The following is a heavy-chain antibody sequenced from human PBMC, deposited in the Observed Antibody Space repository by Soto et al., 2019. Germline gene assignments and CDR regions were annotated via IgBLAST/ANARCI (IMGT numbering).Heavy chain of an antibody. V-gene: IGHV5-51*01. J-gene: IGHJ4*02. Sequence: GESLKISCKGSTYTFATYWIGWVRQMPGKGLEWMGLIYPGDSDTKYGPSFQGQVTISADKSISTAYLRWSSLKASDTAMYYCATLSYYDSYSGFDYWGQGTLVTVSS. D-gene: IGHD3-22*01. CDR2: IYPGDSDT. CDR1: TYTFATYW. CDR3: ATLSYYDSYSGFDY.